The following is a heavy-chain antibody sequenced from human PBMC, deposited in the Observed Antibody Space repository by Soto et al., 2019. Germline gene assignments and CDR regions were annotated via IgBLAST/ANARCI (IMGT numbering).Heavy chain of an antibody. D-gene: IGHD3-3*01. V-gene: IGHV1-18*01. CDR3: AREFWSGSYTLSYGMDV. CDR2: ISPYNGNT. CDR1: GYNFVKYG. J-gene: IGHJ6*02. Sequence: ASVKVSCKASGYNFVKYGITWVRQAPGQGLEWLGWISPYNGNTKYAQKIQGRVIMTTDTSTTTAYLELLSLTSDDTAVYYCAREFWSGSYTLSYGMDVGAKGPRSPSP.